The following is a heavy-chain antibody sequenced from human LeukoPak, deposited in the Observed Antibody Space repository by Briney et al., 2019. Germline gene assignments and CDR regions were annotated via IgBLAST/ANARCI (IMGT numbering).Heavy chain of an antibody. CDR2: ISGNAVTT. CDR1: GFTFNSYA. J-gene: IGHJ4*02. D-gene: IGHD3-3*01. CDR3: ARGPARGGRGLFFGVGLDS. V-gene: IGHV3-23*01. Sequence: GGSLRLSCEASGFTFNSYAMTWVRQAPGKGLEWVSSISGNAVTTYYADSVKGRFTISRDNSKNTLFLQVNSLTAEDTAIYHCARGPARGGRGLFFGVGLDSWGRGNLVTVSS.